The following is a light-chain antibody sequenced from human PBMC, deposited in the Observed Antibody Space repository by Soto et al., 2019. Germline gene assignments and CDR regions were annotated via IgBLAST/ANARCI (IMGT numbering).Light chain of an antibody. CDR3: SSFADTNKFF. J-gene: IGLJ1*01. V-gene: IGLV2-8*01. CDR1: SSDVGGYNY. CDR2: EVS. Sequence: QSALTQPPSASGSPGQSVTISCTGASSDVGGYNYVSWYRQHPGKAPKLLIFEVSKRPSGIPDRFSGSKSGNTASLTVSGLLAEDEADHYCSSFADTNKFFFGTGTKAPS.